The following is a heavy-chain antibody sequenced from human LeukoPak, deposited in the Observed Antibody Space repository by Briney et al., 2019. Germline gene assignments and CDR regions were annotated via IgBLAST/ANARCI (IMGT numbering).Heavy chain of an antibody. D-gene: IGHD3-22*01. CDR3: AREGIYYDSSGYHGY. J-gene: IGHJ4*02. CDR2: IYHSGST. CDR1: GYSISSGYY. Sequence: SETLSLTCTVSGYSISSGYYWGWIRQPPGKGLEWIGSIYHSGSTYYNPSLKSRVTISVDTSKNQFSLKLSSVTAADTAVYYCAREGIYYDSSGYHGYWGQGTLVTVSS. V-gene: IGHV4-38-2*02.